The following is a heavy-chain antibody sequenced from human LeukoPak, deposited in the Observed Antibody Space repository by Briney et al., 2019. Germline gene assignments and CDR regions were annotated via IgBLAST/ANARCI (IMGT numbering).Heavy chain of an antibody. CDR3: ARGDWSY. Sequence: HPGGSLRLSCAASGFTFSSYSMNWVRQAPGKGLEWVSYISSSSNTIYYADSVKGRFTISRDNAKNSLYLQMNSLRAEDTAVYYCARGDWSYWGQGTLVTVSS. CDR1: GFTFSSYS. CDR2: ISSSSNTI. J-gene: IGHJ4*02. V-gene: IGHV3-48*04. D-gene: IGHD3-9*01.